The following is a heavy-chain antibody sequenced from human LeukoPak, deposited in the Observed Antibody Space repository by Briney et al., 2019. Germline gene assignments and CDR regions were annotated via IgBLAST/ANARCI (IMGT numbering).Heavy chain of an antibody. V-gene: IGHV4-61*02. J-gene: IGHJ4*02. CDR3: ARVAYCGGDCYSLDY. CDR2: IYFSGST. D-gene: IGHD2-21*02. CDR1: GGSISSSSYY. Sequence: PSETLSLTCTVSGGSISSSSYYWSWIRQPAGKGLEWIGRIYFSGSTNYNPSLKSRLTMSVDTSKTQFSLKLSSVTAADTAVYYCARVAYCGGDCYSLDYWGQGTLVTVSS.